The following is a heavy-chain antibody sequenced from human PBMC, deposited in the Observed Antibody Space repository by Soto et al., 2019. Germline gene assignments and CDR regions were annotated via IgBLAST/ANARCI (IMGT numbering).Heavy chain of an antibody. CDR2: ISPTVGIP. CDR1: GGTFSSYI. CDR3: ATLGSGSYDY. D-gene: IGHD1-26*01. Sequence: QVHLVQSGAEVKKPGSSVKVSCKASGGTFSSYIISWVRQAPGQGLEWMGRISPTVGIPNYAQKFQGRVTITADRSTSTAYMDLSSLRSEDTAIYYCATLGSGSYDYWGHGTLVTVSS. J-gene: IGHJ4*01. V-gene: IGHV1-69*02.